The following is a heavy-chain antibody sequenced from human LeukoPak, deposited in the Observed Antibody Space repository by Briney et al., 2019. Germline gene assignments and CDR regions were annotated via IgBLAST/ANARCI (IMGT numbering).Heavy chain of an antibody. D-gene: IGHD3-16*01. Sequence: PSETPSHTCTVSGVSLSSQFWSWLRQPPGKGLEWIGNIYNSGTTNYNPSLKSGVTMSVDTSKNWLSLQLTSVTAADTAVYVCTKATQCLAFDYWGRRTLFSVSS. CDR1: GVSLSSQF. V-gene: IGHV4-59*11. CDR2: IYNSGTT. J-gene: IGHJ4*01. CDR3: TKATQCLAFDY.